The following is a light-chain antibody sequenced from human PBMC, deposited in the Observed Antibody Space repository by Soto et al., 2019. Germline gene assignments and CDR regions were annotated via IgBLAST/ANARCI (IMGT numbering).Light chain of an antibody. J-gene: IGKJ2*01. Sequence: EILMTQSPATLSVSPGERAALSCRASHSVNSNLAWYQQNLGQAPRLLIYGASIRATGTPVRFSASGSGTEFTLTISSLHPEDFAVYYWHQYNNWPYTFGQGTKLEI. CDR1: HSVNSN. CDR3: HQYNNWPYT. CDR2: GAS. V-gene: IGKV3-15*01.